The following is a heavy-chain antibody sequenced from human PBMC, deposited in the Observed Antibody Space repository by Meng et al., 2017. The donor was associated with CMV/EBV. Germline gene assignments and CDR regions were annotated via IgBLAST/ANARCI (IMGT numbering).Heavy chain of an antibody. CDR3: ARGRGFCSSTSCYSRYYYYYGMDV. CDR1: GGSFSGYY. CDR2: INHSGST. J-gene: IGHJ6*02. Sequence: SETLSLTCVVYGGSFSGYYWSWIRQPPGKGLEWIGEINHSGSTNYNPSLKSRVTISVDTSKNQFSLKLSSVTAADTAVYYCARGRGFCSSTSCYSRYYYYYGMDVWGQGTTVTVSS. V-gene: IGHV4-34*01. D-gene: IGHD2-2*01.